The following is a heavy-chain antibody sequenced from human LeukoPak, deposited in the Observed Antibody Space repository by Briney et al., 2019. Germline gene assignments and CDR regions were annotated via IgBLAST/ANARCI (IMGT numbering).Heavy chain of an antibody. J-gene: IGHJ5*02. CDR1: GCTFTSYG. V-gene: IGHV1-18*01. CDR3: ARAGDWEPLRSLFGWFDP. D-gene: IGHD1-26*01. Sequence: ASVKVSCKASGCTFTSYGISWVRQAPGQGLEWMGWISAYNGNTNYAQKLQGRVTMTTDTSTSTAYMELRSLRSDDTAVYYCARAGDWEPLRSLFGWFDPWGQGTLVTVSS. CDR2: ISAYNGNT.